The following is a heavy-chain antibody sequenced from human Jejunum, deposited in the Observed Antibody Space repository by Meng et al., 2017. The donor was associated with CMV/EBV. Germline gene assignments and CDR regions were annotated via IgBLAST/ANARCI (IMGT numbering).Heavy chain of an antibody. D-gene: IGHD4-11*01. Sequence: SGGSISSRSYYWGWIRQPPGKGLEWIGSIYYSGSSYYNPSLKSRVTTSVDTSKNQFSLKLSSVTAADTAVYYCARDRDVNYGLFDYWGQGTLVTVSS. J-gene: IGHJ4*02. CDR3: ARDRDVNYGLFDY. V-gene: IGHV4-39*07. CDR1: GGSISSRSYY. CDR2: IYYSGSS.